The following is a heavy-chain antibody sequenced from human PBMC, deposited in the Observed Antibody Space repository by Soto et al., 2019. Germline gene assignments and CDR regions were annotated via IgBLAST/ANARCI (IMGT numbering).Heavy chain of an antibody. D-gene: IGHD2-21*01. J-gene: IGHJ6*02. CDR1: GFTFSSYA. CDR3: ARVASPDYYYYGMDV. Sequence: GGSLRLSCAASGFTFSSYAMHWVRQAPGKGLEWVAVISYDGSNKYYADSVKGRFTISRDNSKNTLYLQMNSLRAEDTAVYYCARVASPDYYYYGMDVWGQGTTVTGSS. CDR2: ISYDGSNK. V-gene: IGHV3-30-3*01.